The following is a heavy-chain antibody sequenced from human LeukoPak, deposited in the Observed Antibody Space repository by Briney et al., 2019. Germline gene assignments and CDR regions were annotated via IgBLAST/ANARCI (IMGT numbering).Heavy chain of an antibody. D-gene: IGHD1-26*01. J-gene: IGHJ4*02. Sequence: PGGSLRLSCVASRFTFSSYSMNWVRQAPGKGLEWVSSISSSSTYIYYADSVKGRFTVSRDNAKNSLYLQMNSLRAEDTAVYYCARYRSRASFDSWGQGTLVTVSS. CDR3: ARYRSRASFDS. V-gene: IGHV3-21*01. CDR1: RFTFSSYS. CDR2: ISSSSTYI.